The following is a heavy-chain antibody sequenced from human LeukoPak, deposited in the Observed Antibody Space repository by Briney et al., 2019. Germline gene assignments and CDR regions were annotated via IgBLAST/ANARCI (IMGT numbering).Heavy chain of an antibody. V-gene: IGHV1-2*02. D-gene: IGHD5-24*01. CDR3: ARVGWLDSLYFDY. J-gene: IGHJ4*02. CDR1: GYTFTGYY. CDR2: INPNSGGT. Sequence: ASVKVSCKASGYTFTGYYMHWVRQAPGQGLEWMGWINPNSGGTNYAQKFQGRVTMTRDTSISTAYMELSRLRSDDTAVYYCARVGWLDSLYFDYWGQGTLVTVSS.